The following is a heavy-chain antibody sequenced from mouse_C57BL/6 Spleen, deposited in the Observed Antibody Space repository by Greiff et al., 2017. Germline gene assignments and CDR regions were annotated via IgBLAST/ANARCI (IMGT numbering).Heavy chain of an antibody. J-gene: IGHJ3*01. D-gene: IGHD1-1*01. Sequence: EVHLVESGGGLVKPGGSLKLSCAASGFTFSSYAMSWVRQTPEKRLEWVATISDGGSYTYYPDNVKGRFTISRDNAKNNLYLQMSHLKSEDTAMYYCARGYGSSYGFAYWGQGTLVTVSA. V-gene: IGHV5-4*01. CDR1: GFTFSSYA. CDR3: ARGYGSSYGFAY. CDR2: ISDGGSYT.